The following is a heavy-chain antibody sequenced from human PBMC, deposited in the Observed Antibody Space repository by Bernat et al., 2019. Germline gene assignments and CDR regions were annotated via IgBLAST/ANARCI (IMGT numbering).Heavy chain of an antibody. V-gene: IGHV4-39*01. Sequence: QLQLQESGPGLVKPSETLSLTCTVSGGSISSSSYYWGWIRQPPGKGLEWIGSIYYSGSTYYNPSLKSRVTISVDTSKTQFSLKLSSVTAADTAVYYCARSVDTAMVTPGFDYWGQGTLVTVSS. CDR3: ARSVDTAMVTPGFDY. D-gene: IGHD5-18*01. CDR2: IYYSGST. J-gene: IGHJ4*02. CDR1: GGSISSSSYY.